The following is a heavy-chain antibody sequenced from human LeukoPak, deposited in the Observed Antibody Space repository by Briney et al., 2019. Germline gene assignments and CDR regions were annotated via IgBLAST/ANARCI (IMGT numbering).Heavy chain of an antibody. D-gene: IGHD5-18*01. J-gene: IGHJ4*02. CDR3: ARGRYSYGYGLGELKYYFDY. CDR2: INHSGST. Sequence: SETLSLTCAVYGGSFSGYYWSWIRQPPGKGLEWIGEINHSGSTNYNPSLKSRVTISVDTSKNQFSLKLSSVTAADTAVYYCARGRYSYGYGLGELKYYFDYWGQGTLVTVSS. V-gene: IGHV4-34*01. CDR1: GGSFSGYY.